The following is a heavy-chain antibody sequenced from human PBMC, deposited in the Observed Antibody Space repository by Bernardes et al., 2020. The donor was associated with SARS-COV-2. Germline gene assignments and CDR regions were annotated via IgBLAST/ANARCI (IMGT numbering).Heavy chain of an antibody. CDR3: ARGRYSSSWYGSRYYFDY. Sequence: SETLSLTCTVSGGSIFNSDYSWGWVRQPPGKGPEWIGEINHSGSTNYKPSLKSRVTISVDTSKNQFSLKLSSVTAADTAVYYCARGRYSSSWYGSRYYFDYWGQGTLVTVSS. CDR2: INHSGST. J-gene: IGHJ4*02. D-gene: IGHD6-13*01. CDR1: GGSIFNSDYS. V-gene: IGHV4-34*01.